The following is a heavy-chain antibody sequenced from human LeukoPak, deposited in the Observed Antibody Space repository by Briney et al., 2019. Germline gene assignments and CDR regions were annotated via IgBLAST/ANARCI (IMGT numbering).Heavy chain of an antibody. D-gene: IGHD4-23*01. CDR3: ARGPKYGGPSTGGYFDL. V-gene: IGHV1-69*13. Sequence: GASVKVSCKASGYTFTNYAMNWVRQAPGQGLEWMGGIIPIFGTANYAQKFQGRVTITADESTSTAYMELSSLRSEDTAVYYCARGPKYGGPSTGGYFDLWGRGTLVTVSS. CDR1: GYTFTNYA. J-gene: IGHJ2*01. CDR2: IIPIFGTA.